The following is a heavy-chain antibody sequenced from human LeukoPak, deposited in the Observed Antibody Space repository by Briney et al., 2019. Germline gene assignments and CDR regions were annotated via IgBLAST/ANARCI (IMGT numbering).Heavy chain of an antibody. V-gene: IGHV3-23*01. D-gene: IGHD3-22*01. J-gene: IGHJ4*02. CDR2: ISGSGGST. CDR1: GFTFSSYA. Sequence: GGSLRLSCAASGFTFSSYAMSWVRQAPGKGLEWVSAISGSGGSTYYADSVKGRFTISRDNSKNTLYLQMNSLRAEDTAVYYCAKDHRGTMIVVVITYFDYWGQGTLVTVSS. CDR3: AKDHRGTMIVVVITYFDY.